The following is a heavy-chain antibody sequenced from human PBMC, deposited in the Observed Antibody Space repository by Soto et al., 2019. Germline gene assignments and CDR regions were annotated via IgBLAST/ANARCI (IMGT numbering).Heavy chain of an antibody. CDR2: FNPILKTA. CDR1: GGIFSSYV. D-gene: IGHD3-22*01. J-gene: IGHJ3*02. CDR3: ARISYDSSGYWVSHGAFDI. V-gene: IGHV1-69*13. Sequence: SVKVSCKAPGGIFSSYVINWVRQAPGQGLEWMGGFNPILKTADHAQTFQGRVTITADESTSTAYMELSSLRSDDTAVYYCARISYDSSGYWVSHGAFDIWGQGTMVTVSS.